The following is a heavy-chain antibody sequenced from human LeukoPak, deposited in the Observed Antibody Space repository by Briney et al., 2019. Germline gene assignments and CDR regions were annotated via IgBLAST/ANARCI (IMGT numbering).Heavy chain of an antibody. V-gene: IGHV4-34*01. CDR2: INHSGST. Sequence: PSETLSLTCAVYGGSFSGYYWSWIRQPPGKGLEWIGEINHSGSTNYNPSLKSRVTISVDTSKSQFSLKLSSVTAADTAVYYCARRYSSSWYVVGMDVWGQGTTVTVSS. CDR1: GGSFSGYY. CDR3: ARRYSSSWYVVGMDV. J-gene: IGHJ6*02. D-gene: IGHD6-13*01.